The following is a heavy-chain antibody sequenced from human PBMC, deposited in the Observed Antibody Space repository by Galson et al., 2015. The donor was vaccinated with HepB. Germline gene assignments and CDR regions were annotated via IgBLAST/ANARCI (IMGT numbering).Heavy chain of an antibody. V-gene: IGHV1-69*04. Sequence: SVKVSCKASGGTFSSYAISWVRQAPGQGLEWMGRIIPILGIANYAQKFQGRVTITADKSTSTAYMELSSLRSEDTAVYYCARWGEGYCSGGSCYSRYYFDYWGQGTLVTVSS. D-gene: IGHD2-15*01. CDR3: ARWGEGYCSGGSCYSRYYFDY. J-gene: IGHJ4*02. CDR1: GGTFSSYA. CDR2: IIPILGIA.